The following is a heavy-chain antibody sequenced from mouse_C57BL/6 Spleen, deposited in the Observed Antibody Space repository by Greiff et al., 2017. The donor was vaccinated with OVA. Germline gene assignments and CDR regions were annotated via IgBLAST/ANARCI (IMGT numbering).Heavy chain of an antibody. CDR2: FYPGSGSI. CDR3: ARHEGYDGYWDY. V-gene: IGHV1-62-2*01. J-gene: IGHJ2*01. Sequence: QVHVKQSGAELVKPGASVKLSCKASGYTFTEYTIHWVKQRSGQGLEWIGWFYPGSGSIKYNEKFKDKATLTADKSSSTVYMELSRLTSEDSAVYFCARHEGYDGYWDYWGQGTTLTVSS. D-gene: IGHD2-3*01. CDR1: GYTFTEYT.